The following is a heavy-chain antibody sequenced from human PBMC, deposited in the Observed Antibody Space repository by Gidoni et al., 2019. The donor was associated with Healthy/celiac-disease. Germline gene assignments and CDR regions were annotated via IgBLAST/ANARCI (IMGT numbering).Heavy chain of an antibody. V-gene: IGHV4-34*01. J-gene: IGHJ3*02. CDR2: INHSGNT. Sequence: QVQLQQWGAGLLKPSETLSLTCAVYGVSFIGSYWSWIRQPPGKRLEWIGEINHSGNTNYNPSLKSRVTISVDTSKNQFSLKLSSVTAADTAVYYCARLRYFDWLPRGAFDIWGQGTMVTVSS. CDR1: GVSFIGSY. D-gene: IGHD3-9*01. CDR3: ARLRYFDWLPRGAFDI.